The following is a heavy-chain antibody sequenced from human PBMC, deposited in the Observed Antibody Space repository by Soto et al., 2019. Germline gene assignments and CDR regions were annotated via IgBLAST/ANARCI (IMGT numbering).Heavy chain of an antibody. CDR2: ISAYNGNT. CDR1: GGTFTSYG. D-gene: IGHD6-19*01. J-gene: IGHJ4*02. CDR3: ARVGQWLANLGFDY. Sequence: GASVKVSCKAFGGTFTSYGISWVRQAPGQGLEWMGWISAYNGNTNYAQKLQGRVTMTTDTSTSTAYMELRSLRSDDTAVYYCARVGQWLANLGFDYWGQGTLVTVSS. V-gene: IGHV1-18*01.